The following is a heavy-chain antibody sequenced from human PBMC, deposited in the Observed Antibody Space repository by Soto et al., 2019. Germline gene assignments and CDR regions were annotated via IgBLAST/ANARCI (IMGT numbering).Heavy chain of an antibody. D-gene: IGHD1-1*01. CDR3: ARDSTTGSDLPH. J-gene: IGHJ4*02. CDR2: ISVYNGHT. CDR1: GYTFTGYG. V-gene: IGHV1-18*01. Sequence: ASVKVSCKASGYTFTGYGINWVRQAPGQGLEWMGWISVYNGHTNYAQKLQGRVTMTTDTSTSTAYMELRSLRSDDTAVYYCARDSTTGSDLPHWGQGTLVTVSS.